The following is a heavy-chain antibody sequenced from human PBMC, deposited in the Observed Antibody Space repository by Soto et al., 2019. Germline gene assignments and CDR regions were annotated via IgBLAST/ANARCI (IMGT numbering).Heavy chain of an antibody. Sequence: PSETLSLTCAVSGGSISSGGYSWSWIRQPPGKGQEWIGYMYHSGSTNYNPSLKSRVTISVDKSKNQFSLKLSSVTAADTAVYYCARDQISYDSSGYSRLLDYWGQGTLVTVSS. CDR2: MYHSGST. D-gene: IGHD3-22*01. CDR1: GGSISSGGYS. CDR3: ARDQISYDSSGYSRLLDY. V-gene: IGHV4-30-2*01. J-gene: IGHJ4*02.